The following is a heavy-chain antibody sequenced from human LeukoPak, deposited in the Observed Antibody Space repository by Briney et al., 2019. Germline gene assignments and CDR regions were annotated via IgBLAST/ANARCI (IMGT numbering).Heavy chain of an antibody. D-gene: IGHD5-18*01. CDR2: IRYDGSNK. J-gene: IGHJ4*02. Sequence: GGSLRLSCAASGFTFSSYGMHWVRQAPGKGLEWVAFIRYDGSNKYYADSVKDRFTISRDNSKNTLYLQMNSLRAEDTAVYYCAKDSGGYSYGLAFDYWGQGTLVTVSS. V-gene: IGHV3-30*02. CDR1: GFTFSSYG. CDR3: AKDSGGYSYGLAFDY.